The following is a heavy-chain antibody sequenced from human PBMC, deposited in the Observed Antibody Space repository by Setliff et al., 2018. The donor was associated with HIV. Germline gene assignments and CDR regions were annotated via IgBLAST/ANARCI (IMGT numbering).Heavy chain of an antibody. D-gene: IGHD3-16*01. V-gene: IGHV4-59*01. CDR3: ARTRGRALVSYYFDK. Sequence: PSETVSLTCTVSGGSIGGYHWSWVRQPPRRGLEWIGYVSYCGSTSYNPSLDSRVTMSVDSSRDQFSLKLSSVTAADPAVYFCARTRGRALVSYYFDKWGQGRLVTVSS. CDR1: GGSIGGYH. J-gene: IGHJ4*02. CDR2: VSYCGST.